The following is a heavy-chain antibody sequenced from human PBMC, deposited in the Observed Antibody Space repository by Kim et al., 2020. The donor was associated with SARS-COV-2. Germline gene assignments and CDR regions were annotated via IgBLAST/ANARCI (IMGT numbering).Heavy chain of an antibody. CDR2: FDPEDGET. J-gene: IGHJ6*02. V-gene: IGHV1-24*01. Sequence: ASVKVSCKVSGYTLTELSMHWVRQAPGKGLEWMGGFDPEDGETIYAQKFQGRVTMTEDTSTDTAYMELSSLRSEDTAVYYCATEIRPAGYYYYYYGMDVWGQGTTVTVSS. CDR1: GYTLTELS. D-gene: IGHD6-6*01. CDR3: ATEIRPAGYYYYYYGMDV.